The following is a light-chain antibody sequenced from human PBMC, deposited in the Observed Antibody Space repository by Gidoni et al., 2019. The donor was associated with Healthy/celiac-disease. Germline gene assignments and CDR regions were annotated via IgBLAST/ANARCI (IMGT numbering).Light chain of an antibody. CDR2: DAS. CDR1: QSVSSY. Sequence: EIVLTQSPATLSLSPGEIATLTCRASQSVSSYLAWYQQKPGQAPRLLIYDASNRATGIPARFSGSGSGTDFTLTISSLEPEDFAVYYCQQRSNWPPITFXQXTRLEIK. CDR3: QQRSNWPPIT. J-gene: IGKJ5*01. V-gene: IGKV3-11*01.